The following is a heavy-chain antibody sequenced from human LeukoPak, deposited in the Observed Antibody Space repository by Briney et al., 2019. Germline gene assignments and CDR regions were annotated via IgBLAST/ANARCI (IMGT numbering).Heavy chain of an antibody. Sequence: ASVKVSCKTSGYTFSSYGISWVRQAPGQGLEWMGWISTYYGNTNYAQKFQGRVTMTEDTSTDTAYMELSSLRSEDTAVYYCATQAYYGGNYYWGQGTLVTVSS. J-gene: IGHJ4*02. V-gene: IGHV1-18*01. CDR2: ISTYYGNT. CDR3: ATQAYYGGNYY. D-gene: IGHD4-23*01. CDR1: GYTFSSYG.